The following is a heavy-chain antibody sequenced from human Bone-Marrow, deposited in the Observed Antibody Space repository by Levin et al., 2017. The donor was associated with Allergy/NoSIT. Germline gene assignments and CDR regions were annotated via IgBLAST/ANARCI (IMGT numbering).Heavy chain of an antibody. Sequence: ASVKVSCKASGYTFSTYSITWVRHVPGQGLEWMGWISTHNGDTKYAKKLQGRATMTTDTSTSTAYMELRSLTSEDTAVYYCARESARDYGDYVDYWGQGTLVTVSS. CDR2: ISTHNGDT. D-gene: IGHD4-17*01. CDR3: ARESARDYGDYVDY. J-gene: IGHJ4*02. V-gene: IGHV1-18*01. CDR1: GYTFSTYS.